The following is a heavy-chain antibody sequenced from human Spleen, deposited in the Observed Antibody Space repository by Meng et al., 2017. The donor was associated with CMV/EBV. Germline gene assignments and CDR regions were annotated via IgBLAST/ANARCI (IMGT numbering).Heavy chain of an antibody. Sequence: GESLKISCAASGFTFSSYAMSWVRQAPGKGLEWVSTITGAGSTYYADSVKGRFTISRDNSKNTLFLQMNSLRGEDTALYYCATNPLYTNDYYAMDVWGQGTTVTVSS. V-gene: IGHV3-23*01. CDR2: ITGAGST. D-gene: IGHD2-8*01. CDR3: ATNPLYTNDYYAMDV. J-gene: IGHJ6*02. CDR1: GFTFSSYA.